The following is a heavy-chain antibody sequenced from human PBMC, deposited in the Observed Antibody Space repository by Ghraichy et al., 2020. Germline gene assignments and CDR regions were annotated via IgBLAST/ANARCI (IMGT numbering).Heavy chain of an antibody. CDR2: IYYSGST. J-gene: IGHJ5*02. D-gene: IGHD3-9*01. CDR3: ARNPYYDILTGYPNWFDP. Sequence: SENLSLTCTVSGGSISSSSYYWGWIRQPPGKGLEWIGSIYYSGSTYYNPSLKSRVTISVDTSKNQFSLKLSSVTAADTAVYYCARNPYYDILTGYPNWFDPWGQGTLVTVSS. V-gene: IGHV4-39*01. CDR1: GGSISSSSYY.